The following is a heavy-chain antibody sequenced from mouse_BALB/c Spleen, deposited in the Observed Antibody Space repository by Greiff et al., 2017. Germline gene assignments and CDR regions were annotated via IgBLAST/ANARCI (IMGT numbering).Heavy chain of an antibody. D-gene: IGHD1-1*01. CDR1: GFNIKDTY. CDR2: IDPANGNT. Sequence: VQLKESVAELVKPGASVKLSCTASGFNIKDTYMHWVKQRPEQGLEWIGRIDPANGNTKYDPKFQGKATITADTSSNTAYLQLSSLTSEDTAVFYCAHYYGSSYAMDYWGQGTSVTVSS. CDR3: AHYYGSSYAMDY. V-gene: IGHV14-3*02. J-gene: IGHJ4*01.